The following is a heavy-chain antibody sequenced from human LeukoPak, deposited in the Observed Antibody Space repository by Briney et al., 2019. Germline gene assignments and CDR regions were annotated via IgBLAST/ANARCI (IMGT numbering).Heavy chain of an antibody. CDR1: GYTFTSYA. CDR2: INPNSGGT. Sequence: ASVKVSCKASGYTFTSYAMNWVRQAPGQGLEWMGWINPNSGGTNYAQKFQGRVTMTRDTSISTAYMELSRLRSDDTAVYYCARVRTTPLDFDYWGQGTLVTVSS. CDR3: ARVRTTPLDFDY. D-gene: IGHD4-11*01. V-gene: IGHV1-2*02. J-gene: IGHJ4*02.